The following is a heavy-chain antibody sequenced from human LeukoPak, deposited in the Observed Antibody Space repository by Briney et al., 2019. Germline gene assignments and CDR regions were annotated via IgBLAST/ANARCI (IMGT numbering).Heavy chain of an antibody. CDR3: ARDDPVHANAFDI. D-gene: IGHD2-2*01. CDR2: IYYSGST. V-gene: IGHV4-31*11. CDR1: GGSFSGYY. J-gene: IGHJ3*02. Sequence: SETLSLTCAVYGGSFSGYYWSWIRQHPGKGLEWIGYIYYSGSTYYNPSLKSRVTISVDTSKNQFSLKLSSVTAADTAVYYCARDDPVHANAFDIWGQGTMVTVSS.